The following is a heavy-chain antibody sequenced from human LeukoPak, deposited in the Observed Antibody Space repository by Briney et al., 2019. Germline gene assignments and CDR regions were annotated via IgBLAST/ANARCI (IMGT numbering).Heavy chain of an antibody. CDR1: GGSISSYY. J-gene: IGHJ3*02. V-gene: IGHV4-59*08. Sequence: SETLSLTCTVSGGSISSYYWTWIRQPPGKGLEWIGYIYNSESTNYNPSLKSRVTISVDTSKNQFSLKLTSVTAADTAMYYYARRRRIAGVGTDALDIWGQGTMVTVSS. D-gene: IGHD6-13*01. CDR3: ARRRRIAGVGTDALDI. CDR2: IYNSEST.